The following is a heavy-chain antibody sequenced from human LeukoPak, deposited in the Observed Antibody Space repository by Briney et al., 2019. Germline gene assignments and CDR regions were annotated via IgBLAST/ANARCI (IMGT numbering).Heavy chain of an antibody. CDR2: ISGSGGNT. D-gene: IGHD3-22*01. Sequence: GGSLRLSCVVSGFTFSSYGMSWVRQAPGKGLEWVSGISGSGGNTYYADSVEGRFTISRDNSKNTLYLQMNSLRAEDTAVYYCAKKGSYDSSGFVGNWIDYWGQGTLVTVSS. V-gene: IGHV3-23*01. CDR1: GFTFSSYG. CDR3: AKKGSYDSSGFVGNWIDY. J-gene: IGHJ4*02.